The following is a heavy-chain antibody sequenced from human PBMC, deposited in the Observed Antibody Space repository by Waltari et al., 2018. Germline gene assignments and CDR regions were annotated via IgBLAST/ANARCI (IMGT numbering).Heavy chain of an antibody. Sequence: EVELLESGGGLVQPGGSLSLPCAASGFTFGPYAISWVRQAPGKGLELVSVISSRGDSTYYADSVEGRLTISRDNSKSTLYLQMNSLRAEDTAIYYCAKDHGSGSWYYFDYWGQGTLVTVSS. D-gene: IGHD6-13*01. V-gene: IGHV3-23*01. CDR3: AKDHGSGSWYYFDY. CDR1: GFTFGPYA. CDR2: ISSRGDST. J-gene: IGHJ4*02.